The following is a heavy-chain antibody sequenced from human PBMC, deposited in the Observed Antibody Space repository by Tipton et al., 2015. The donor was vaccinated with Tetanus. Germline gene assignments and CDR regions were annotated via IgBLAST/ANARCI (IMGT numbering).Heavy chain of an antibody. Sequence: TLSLTCTVSGGSVSSGSYYWAWIRQPLGKGLEYIGYILYGGSTHYSPSLKSRVTVSADPSKNQFSLKLSSVTAADTAVYYCARIHDFWSGYFDFWGQGTLVTVSS. V-gene: IGHV4-61*01. CDR1: GGSVSSGSYY. CDR3: ARIHDFWSGYFDF. CDR2: ILYGGST. D-gene: IGHD3-3*01. J-gene: IGHJ4*02.